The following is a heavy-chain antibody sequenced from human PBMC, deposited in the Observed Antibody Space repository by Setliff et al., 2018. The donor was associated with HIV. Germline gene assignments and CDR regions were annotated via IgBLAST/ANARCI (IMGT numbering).Heavy chain of an antibody. CDR1: GFTFSDYE. CDR3: TRDRGYSGFDPDYFDY. V-gene: IGHV3-48*03. J-gene: IGHJ4*02. CDR2: IGASGRTM. Sequence: GGSLRLSCVASGFTFSDYELNWVRQAPGKRPEWLAYIGASGRTMYYADSVRGRFTVSRDNAKNSLYLQMNSLRAEDTAVYYCTRDRGYSGFDPDYFDYWGQGTPVTVSS. D-gene: IGHD5-12*01.